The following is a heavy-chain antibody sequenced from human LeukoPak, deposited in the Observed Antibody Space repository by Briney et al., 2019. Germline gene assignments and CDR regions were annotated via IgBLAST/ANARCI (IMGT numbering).Heavy chain of an antibody. D-gene: IGHD3-10*01. CDR3: ARVPWGEYYFDY. V-gene: IGHV3-23*05. CDR1: GFSFKTYA. CDR2: ILPSGGTT. Sequence: GGSLRLSCAASGFSFKTYAMSWVRQVPGKGLEWVSSILPSGGTTYYADSVKGRFTISRDNSKNMLFLQMTSLRAEDTAVYYCARVPWGEYYFDYWGQGTLVTVSS. J-gene: IGHJ4*02.